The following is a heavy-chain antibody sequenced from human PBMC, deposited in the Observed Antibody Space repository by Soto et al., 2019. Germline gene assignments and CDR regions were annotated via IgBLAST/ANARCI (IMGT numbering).Heavy chain of an antibody. Sequence: ASETLSLTCAVSDYSISSGFYWGWIRQPPGKGLEWIGNIYHSGSTYHNPSLKSRVTISVDTSKNQFSLKLRSVTAADTAVYYCARALYGDYAAYYYVMDVWGQGTTVTVSS. V-gene: IGHV4-38-2*01. D-gene: IGHD4-17*01. J-gene: IGHJ6*02. CDR1: DYSISSGFY. CDR2: IYHSGST. CDR3: ARALYGDYAAYYYVMDV.